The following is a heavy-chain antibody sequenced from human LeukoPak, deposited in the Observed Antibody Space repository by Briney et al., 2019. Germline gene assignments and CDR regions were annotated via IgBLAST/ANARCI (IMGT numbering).Heavy chain of an antibody. CDR1: GYSISSGYY. Sequence: PSETLSLTCTVSGYSISSGYYWGWIRQPPGKGLEWIGSIYHSGSTYYNPSLKSRVTISVDTSKNQFSLKLSSVTAADTAVYYCARVGWEEGGYGIDYWGQGTLVTVSS. D-gene: IGHD5-12*01. CDR3: ARVGWEEGGYGIDY. CDR2: IYHSGST. J-gene: IGHJ4*02. V-gene: IGHV4-38-2*02.